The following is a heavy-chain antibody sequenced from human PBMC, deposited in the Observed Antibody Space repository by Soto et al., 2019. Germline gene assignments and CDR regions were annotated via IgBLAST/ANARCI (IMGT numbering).Heavy chain of an antibody. CDR1: GFTFSTYS. J-gene: IGHJ4*02. CDR3: AADPDYYYDSSGYYFTNPFDY. Sequence: PGGSLRLSCAASGFTFSTYSMHWVRQAPGKGLEWVALISYDGNNKYYAQKFQERATITRDMSTRTAYMELSSLRSEDTAVYYCAADPDYYYDSSGYYFTNPFDYWGQGTLVTVSS. CDR2: ISYDGNNK. V-gene: IGHV3-30-3*01. D-gene: IGHD3-22*01.